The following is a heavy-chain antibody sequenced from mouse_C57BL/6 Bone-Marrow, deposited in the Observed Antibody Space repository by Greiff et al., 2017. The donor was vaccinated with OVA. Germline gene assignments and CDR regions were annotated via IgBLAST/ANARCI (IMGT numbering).Heavy chain of an antibody. CDR2: INYDGSST. CDR1: GFTLSDYY. D-gene: IGHD2-5*01. V-gene: IGHV5-16*02. J-gene: IGHJ2*01. CDR3: ARRDSNYYFDY. Sequence: EVQLVESEGGLVQPGSSMKLSCTASGFTLSDYYMAWVRQVPEKGLEWVANINYDGSSTYYLDSLKSRFIISRDNAKNILYLQMSSLKSEDTATYYCARRDSNYYFDYWGQGTTLTVSS.